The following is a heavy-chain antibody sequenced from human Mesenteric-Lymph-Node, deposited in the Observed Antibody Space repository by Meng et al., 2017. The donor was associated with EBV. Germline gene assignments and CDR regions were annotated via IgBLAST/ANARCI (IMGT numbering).Heavy chain of an antibody. V-gene: IGHV1-3*01. CDR2: INVGNGDT. Sequence: QVQLVQSGAEGKKPGAAVKVSCRTSGYSFISYGLYWVRQAPGQGLEWMGWINVGNGDTKYSQKFHGRVTITRDTSATTAYMELRSLTSEDTAVYYCARDSTGDSRRFDPWGQGTLVTVSS. J-gene: IGHJ5*02. CDR3: ARDSTGDSRRFDP. D-gene: IGHD3-22*01. CDR1: GYSFISYG.